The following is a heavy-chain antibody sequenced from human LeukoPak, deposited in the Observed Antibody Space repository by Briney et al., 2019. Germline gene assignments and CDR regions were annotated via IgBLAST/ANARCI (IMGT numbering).Heavy chain of an antibody. CDR1: GYFISSGYY. CDR2: IYHSGST. V-gene: IGHV4-38-2*02. D-gene: IGHD3-10*01. CDR3: ARFRNTWFGELNYFDY. Sequence: SETLSLTCTVSGYFISSGYYWGWIRQPPGKGLEWIGSIYHSGSTYYNPSLKSRVTISVDTSKNQFSLKLSSVTAADTAVYYCARFRNTWFGELNYFDYWGQGTLVTVSS. J-gene: IGHJ4*02.